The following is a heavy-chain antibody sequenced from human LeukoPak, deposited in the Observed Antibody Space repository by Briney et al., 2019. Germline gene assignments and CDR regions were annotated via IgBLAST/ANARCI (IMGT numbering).Heavy chain of an antibody. J-gene: IGHJ4*02. CDR3: ARGLRRDFDY. D-gene: IGHD3-10*01. CDR1: GFTFSSYS. V-gene: IGHV3-21*01. Sequence: GSLTLSCAVSGFTFSSYSMNWVRQAPGKGLEWVSFISTSSSYIYYADSVKGRFTISRDNAKNSLYLQMNSLRAEDTAVYYCARGLRRDFDYWGERAVVTVSS. CDR2: ISTSSSYI.